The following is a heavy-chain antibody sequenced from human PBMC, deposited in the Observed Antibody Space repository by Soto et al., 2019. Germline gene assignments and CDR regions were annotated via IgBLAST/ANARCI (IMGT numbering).Heavy chain of an antibody. D-gene: IGHD3-22*01. Sequence: QVQLVQSGAEVKKPGSSVKVSCKASGGTFSSYAISWVRQAPGQGLEWMGGIIPIFGTANYAQKFQGRVTITADKSTSTADRELSSLRSEDTAVYYCASDVDSSGYSLGYWGQGTLVTVSS. V-gene: IGHV1-69*06. CDR3: ASDVDSSGYSLGY. J-gene: IGHJ4*02. CDR1: GGTFSSYA. CDR2: IIPIFGTA.